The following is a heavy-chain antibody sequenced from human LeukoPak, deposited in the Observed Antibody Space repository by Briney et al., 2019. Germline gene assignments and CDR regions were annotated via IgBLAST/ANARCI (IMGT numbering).Heavy chain of an antibody. D-gene: IGHD6-19*01. CDR3: ARDRYRSGCMDV. Sequence: SGGSLRLSCAASGLTVGINYMSWVRQAPGKGLEWVSFMYADGSTDYADSVQGRFTISRDNSKNTLYLQMNTLRAEDTAIYYCARDRYRSGCMDVWGQGTTVTVS. CDR1: GLTVGINY. CDR2: MYADGST. V-gene: IGHV3-53*01. J-gene: IGHJ6*02.